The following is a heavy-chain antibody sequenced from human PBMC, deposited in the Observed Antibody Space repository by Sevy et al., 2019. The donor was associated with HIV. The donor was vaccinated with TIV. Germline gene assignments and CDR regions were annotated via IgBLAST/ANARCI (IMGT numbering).Heavy chain of an antibody. CDR2: ISYDGSNK. CDR1: GFTFSSYG. V-gene: IGHV3-30*18. CDR3: AKDLVNSGDADNWGWRFGQSYYYYGMDV. Sequence: GGSLRLSCAASGFTFSSYGMHWVRQAPGKGLEWVAVISYDGSNKYYADSVKGRFTISRDNSKNTLYLQMNSLRAEDTAVYYCAKDLVNSGDADNWGWRFGQSYYYYGMDVWGQGTTVTVSS. D-gene: IGHD7-27*01. J-gene: IGHJ6*02.